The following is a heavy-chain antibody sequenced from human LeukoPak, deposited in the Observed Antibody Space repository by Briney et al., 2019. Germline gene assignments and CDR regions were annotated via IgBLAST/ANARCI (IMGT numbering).Heavy chain of an antibody. V-gene: IGHV4-30-4*08. CDR2: IYYSGST. CDR1: GGSISSGDYY. J-gene: IGHJ4*02. D-gene: IGHD3-10*01. Sequence: SQTLSLTCTVSGGSISSGDYYWSWIRQPPGKSLEWIGYIYYSGSTYYNPSLKSRVTISVDTSKNQFSLKLSSVTAADTAVYYCARDPAVLWFGESDWGQGTLVTVSS. CDR3: ARDPAVLWFGESD.